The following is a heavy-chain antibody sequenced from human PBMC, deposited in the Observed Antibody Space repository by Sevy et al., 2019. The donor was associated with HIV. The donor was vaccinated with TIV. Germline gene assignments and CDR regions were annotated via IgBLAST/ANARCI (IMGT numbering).Heavy chain of an antibody. V-gene: IGHV3-21*01. CDR1: GFTFSSYS. CDR3: ARVGRRGYCSSTSCYAGIQPYYYGMDV. J-gene: IGHJ6*02. Sequence: GESLKISCAASGFTFSSYSMNWVRQAPGKGLEWVSSISSSSSYIYYADSVKGRFTISRDNAKNSLYLQMNSLRAEDTAVYYCARVGRRGYCSSTSCYAGIQPYYYGMDVWGQGTTVTVSS. CDR2: ISSSSSYI. D-gene: IGHD2-2*01.